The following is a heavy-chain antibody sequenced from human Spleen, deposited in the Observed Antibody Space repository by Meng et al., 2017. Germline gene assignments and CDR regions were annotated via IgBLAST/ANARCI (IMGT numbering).Heavy chain of an antibody. J-gene: IGHJ4*02. Sequence: SVKVSCKASGGTFSDYTISWVRQAPGQGLEWMGRIIPSLDIANYAQKFQDRVTITADKSTSTAYMVLSTLRSDDTAVYYCATATQRGLYCSGGNCQVDFWGQGTVVTVSS. CDR3: ATATQRGLYCSGGNCQVDF. CDR1: GGTFSDYT. D-gene: IGHD2-15*01. CDR2: IIPSLDIA. V-gene: IGHV1-69*02.